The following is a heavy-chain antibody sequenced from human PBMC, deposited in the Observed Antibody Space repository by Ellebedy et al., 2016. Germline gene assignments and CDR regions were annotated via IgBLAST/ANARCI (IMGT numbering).Heavy chain of an antibody. D-gene: IGHD3-16*01. CDR3: TREFYANPDL. V-gene: IGHV3-48*01. Sequence: GGSLRLSXAASGFTLSLYAVNWIRQAPGKGLEWVAFISGNGHFRDHRDSVKGRFTISRDNGNNLVFLDMTSLSAEDTGTYYCTREFYANPDLWGQGTLVTVSS. CDR1: GFTLSLYA. J-gene: IGHJ5*02. CDR2: ISGNGHFR.